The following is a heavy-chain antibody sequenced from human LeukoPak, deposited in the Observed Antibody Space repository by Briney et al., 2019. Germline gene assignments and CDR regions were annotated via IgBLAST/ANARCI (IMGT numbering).Heavy chain of an antibody. Sequence: ETLSLTCVVSGGSLTDYHWNWIRQSPGKGLEWVSYISSSSSTIYYADSVKGRFTISRDNAKNSLYLQMNSLRAEDTAVYYCASFCGGDCLPLDYWGQGTLVTVSS. J-gene: IGHJ4*02. CDR3: ASFCGGDCLPLDY. CDR1: GGSLTDYH. D-gene: IGHD2-21*01. CDR2: ISSSSSTI. V-gene: IGHV3-48*01.